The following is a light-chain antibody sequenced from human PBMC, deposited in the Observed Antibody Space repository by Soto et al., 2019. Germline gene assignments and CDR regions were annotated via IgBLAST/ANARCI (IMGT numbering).Light chain of an antibody. CDR3: QQYGSSPQT. V-gene: IGKV3-20*01. Sequence: DIVMTQSPATLSVSPGERATLSCRASQSVSSNLAWYQQKPGQAPRLVMYGASNRATGIPDRFSGSESGTDFTLTISRLEPEDFAVYYCQQYGSSPQTFGQGTKVDIK. CDR1: QSVSSN. CDR2: GAS. J-gene: IGKJ1*01.